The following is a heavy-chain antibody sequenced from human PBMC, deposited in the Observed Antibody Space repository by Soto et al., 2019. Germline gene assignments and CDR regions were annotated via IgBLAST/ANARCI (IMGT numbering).Heavy chain of an antibody. Sequence: SVTLSRTCTVPGGSISSYYWSWIRQPAGKGLEWIGYIYYSGSTNYNPSLRSRVTISVDTSNNQFSLKLSSVTAADTAVYYCARVGRSPLGCAKSLNWFDPWGQGTLVPVSS. CDR1: GGSISSYY. CDR3: ARVGRSPLGCAKSLNWFDP. J-gene: IGHJ5*02. CDR2: IYYSGST. V-gene: IGHV4-59*01. D-gene: IGHD6-19*01.